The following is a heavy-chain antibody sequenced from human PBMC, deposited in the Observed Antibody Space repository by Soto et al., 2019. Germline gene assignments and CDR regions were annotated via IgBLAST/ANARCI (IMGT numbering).Heavy chain of an antibody. CDR3: ARGPSFITMVRGAYGMDV. D-gene: IGHD3-10*01. CDR2: INHSGST. V-gene: IGHV4-34*01. J-gene: IGHJ6*02. CDR1: GGYFSDYY. Sequence: PSEMQSLSYAVYGGYFSDYYWSWIRQPPGKGLEWIGEINHSGSTNYNPSLKSRVTISVDTSKNQFSLKLSSVTAADTAVYYCARGPSFITMVRGAYGMDVWGQGTTVTVSS.